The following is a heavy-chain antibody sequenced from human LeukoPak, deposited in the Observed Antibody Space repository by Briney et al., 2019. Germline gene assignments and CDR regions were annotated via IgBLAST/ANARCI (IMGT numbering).Heavy chain of an antibody. CDR1: GFTFSNYG. J-gene: IGHJ6*02. CDR3: ARYCSGGTCKLGYYYYGMDV. Sequence: GGSLRLSCAASGFTFSNYGMHWVRQAPGKGLEWVSVIWYDGSIKYYADSVKGRFSISRDNSKNTLYLQMNSLRAEDTAVYYCARYCSGGTCKLGYYYYGMDVWGQGTTVTVSS. D-gene: IGHD2-15*01. CDR2: IWYDGSIK. V-gene: IGHV3-33*01.